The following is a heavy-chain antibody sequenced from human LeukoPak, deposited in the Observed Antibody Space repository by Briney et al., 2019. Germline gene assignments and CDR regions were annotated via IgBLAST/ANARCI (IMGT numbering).Heavy chain of an antibody. CDR3: ARRGSGSSFSFDY. Sequence: PSETLSLTCTVSGDSISPYYWSWIRQPPGKGLEWVGYFFYRGSTNYNASLKSRVTISLDTSKNQFSLKLSSVTAADTAVYYCARRGSGSSFSFDYWGQGTLVTVSS. V-gene: IGHV4-59*08. D-gene: IGHD3-10*01. CDR1: GDSISPYY. J-gene: IGHJ4*02. CDR2: FFYRGST.